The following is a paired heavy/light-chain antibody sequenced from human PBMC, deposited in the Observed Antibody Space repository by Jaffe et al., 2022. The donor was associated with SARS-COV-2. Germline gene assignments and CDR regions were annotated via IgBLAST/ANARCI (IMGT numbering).Light chain of an antibody. CDR1: QSVSSN. CDR2: GAS. V-gene: IGKV3-15*01. J-gene: IGKJ1*01. Sequence: EIVMTQSPATLSVSPGERATLSCRASQSVSSNLAWYQQKPGQAPRLLIYGASTRATGIPARFSGSGSGTEFTLTISSLQSEDFAVYYCQQYNNWPRPWTFGQGTKVEIK. CDR3: QQYNNWPRPWT.
Heavy chain of an antibody. CDR1: GFTFSSYA. V-gene: IGHV3-30*04. CDR2: ISYDGSNK. Sequence: QVQLVESGGGVVQPGRSLRLSCAASGFTFSSYAMHWVRQAPGKGLEWVAVISYDGSNKYYADSVKGRFTISRDNSKNTLYLQMNSLRAEDTAVYYCARDPYHIAAAGGGWFDPWGQGTLVTVSS. D-gene: IGHD6-13*01. CDR3: ARDPYHIAAAGGGWFDP. J-gene: IGHJ5*02.